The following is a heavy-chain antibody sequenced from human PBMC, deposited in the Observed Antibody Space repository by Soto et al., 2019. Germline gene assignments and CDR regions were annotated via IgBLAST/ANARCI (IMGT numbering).Heavy chain of an antibody. Sequence: SETLSLTCGVSGGTIRSPDWWTWVRQPPGKGLERIGEIFQSGSTNYTPSLESRVTISVDKSKNQFSLTLTSVTAADTAVYVCARGRGRYSSGWSWFDPWGQGILVTVSS. D-gene: IGHD6-19*01. J-gene: IGHJ5*02. CDR2: IFQSGST. CDR3: ARGRGRYSSGWSWFDP. V-gene: IGHV4-4*02. CDR1: GGTIRSPDW.